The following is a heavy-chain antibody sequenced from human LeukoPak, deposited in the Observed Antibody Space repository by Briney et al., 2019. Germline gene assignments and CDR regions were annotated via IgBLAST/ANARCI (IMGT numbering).Heavy chain of an antibody. CDR2: IIPILGIA. D-gene: IGHD2-2*01. CDR3: AGGRGVKVEVPALNYLAN. V-gene: IGHV1-69*04. CDR1: GGTFSSYA. Sequence: SVKVSCKASGGTFSSYAISWVRQAPGQGLEWMGRIIPILGIANYAQKFQGRVTITADESTSTAYMELSSLRSEDTAVYYCAGGRGVKVEVPALNYLANGGREPRATVSS. J-gene: IGHJ4*02.